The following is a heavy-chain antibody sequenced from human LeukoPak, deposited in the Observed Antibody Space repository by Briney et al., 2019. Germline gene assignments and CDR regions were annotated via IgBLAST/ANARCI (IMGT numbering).Heavy chain of an antibody. V-gene: IGHV3-7*01. D-gene: IGHD3-3*01. CDR2: IKQDGSEK. Sequence: GRSLRLYCAASGFTFSTYWMIWVRQAPGKGLEWVANIKQDGSEKDYVDSVKGRLTISRDNAKNSLYLQMNTLRPEDTAVYYCARERQNKDFWSGGDYWGQGTLVTVSS. CDR3: ARERQNKDFWSGGDY. CDR1: GFTFSTYW. J-gene: IGHJ4*02.